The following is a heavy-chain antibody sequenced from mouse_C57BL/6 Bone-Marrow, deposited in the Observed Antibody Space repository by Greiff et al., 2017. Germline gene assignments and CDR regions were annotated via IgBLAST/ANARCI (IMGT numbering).Heavy chain of an antibody. CDR2: IYPGDGDT. J-gene: IGHJ2*01. D-gene: IGHD1-1*01. Sequence: LQQSGASVKISCKASGYAFSSSWMNWVKQRPGKGLEWIGRIYPGDGDTNYNGKFKGKATLTADKSSSTAYMQLSSLTSEDSAVYFCARKITTVVAPYYFDYWGQGTTLTVSS. CDR1: GYAFSSSW. CDR3: ARKITTVVAPYYFDY. V-gene: IGHV1-82*01.